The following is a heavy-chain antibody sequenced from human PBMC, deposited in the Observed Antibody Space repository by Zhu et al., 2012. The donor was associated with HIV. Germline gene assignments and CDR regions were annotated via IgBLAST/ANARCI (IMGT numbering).Heavy chain of an antibody. V-gene: IGHV3-48*03. J-gene: IGHJ6*02. CDR1: GFTFSDYE. Sequence: EVQLVESGGGLEQPGGSLRLSCTGFGFTFSDYEIKWVRQAPGKGLEWISYIDVTGTSVDYADSVKGRFTISRDSAKNSVYLQMSGLRAEDTGVYYCARRLPYRGMDAWGQGTTVTVSS. CDR3: ARRLPYRGMDA. CDR2: IDVTGTSV. D-gene: IGHD1-26*01.